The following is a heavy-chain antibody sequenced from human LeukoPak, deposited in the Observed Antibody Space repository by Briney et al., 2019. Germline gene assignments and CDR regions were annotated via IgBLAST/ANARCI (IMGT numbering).Heavy chain of an antibody. J-gene: IGHJ3*02. Sequence: SETLSLTCVVSGDSITTSGYYWSWIRQPPGKGLEWIGYIYYSGSTNYNPSLKSRVTMSVDTSKNQFSLKLSSLTAADTAVYYCARDPIITGGAFDIWGQGTMVTVSS. CDR2: IYYSGST. V-gene: IGHV4-61*08. CDR3: ARDPIITGGAFDI. D-gene: IGHD3-16*01. CDR1: GDSITTSGYY.